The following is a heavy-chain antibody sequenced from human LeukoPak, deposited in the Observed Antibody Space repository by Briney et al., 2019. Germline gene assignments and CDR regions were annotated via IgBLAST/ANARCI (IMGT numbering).Heavy chain of an antibody. D-gene: IGHD5-18*01. CDR1: GFTFSSYA. V-gene: IGHV3-23*01. Sequence: GGSLRLSCAASGFTFSSYAMSWVRQAPGKGLEWVSAISCSGGSTYYADSVKGRFTISRDNAKNTLYLQMNSLRAEDTAVYYCARGRIQIWKFYYYYGMDVWGQGTTVTV. CDR3: ARGRIQIWKFYYYYGMDV. J-gene: IGHJ6*02. CDR2: ISCSGGST.